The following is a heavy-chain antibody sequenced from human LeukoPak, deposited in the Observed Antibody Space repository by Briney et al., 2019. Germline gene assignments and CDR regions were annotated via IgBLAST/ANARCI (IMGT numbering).Heavy chain of an antibody. CDR2: ISGSGGST. Sequence: GGSLRLSCAASGFTFSDYYMSWVRRAPGKGLEWVSAISGSGGSTYYADSVKGRFTISRDNSKNTLYLQMNSLRAEDTAVYYCAKFPGTVTKYYFDYWGQGTLVTVSS. J-gene: IGHJ4*02. CDR3: AKFPGTVTKYYFDY. D-gene: IGHD4-11*01. V-gene: IGHV3-23*01. CDR1: GFTFSDYY.